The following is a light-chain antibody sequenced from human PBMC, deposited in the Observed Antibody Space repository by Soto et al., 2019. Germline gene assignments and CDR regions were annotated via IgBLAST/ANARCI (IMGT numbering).Light chain of an antibody. Sequence: DIQMTQAPSSLSASVGDRVIITCRASQGIGDDLGWYQQKPGKAPKRLIYAASSLQSRVPSRFSGRGSGTDFSLTISSLQPDDFASYCCLQNNTYPWTFGPGTKVEV. CDR2: AAS. V-gene: IGKV1-17*01. CDR3: LQNNTYPWT. CDR1: QGIGDD. J-gene: IGKJ1*01.